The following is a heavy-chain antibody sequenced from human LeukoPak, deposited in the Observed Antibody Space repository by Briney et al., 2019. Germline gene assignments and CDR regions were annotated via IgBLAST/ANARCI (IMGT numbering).Heavy chain of an antibody. J-gene: IGHJ4*02. CDR2: IYTSGST. CDR1: GGSISSYY. D-gene: IGHD6-19*01. V-gene: IGHV4-4*07. Sequence: PSETLSLTCTVSGGSISSYYWSWIRQPAGKGLEWIGRIYTSGSTNYNPSLKSRVTMSVDTSKNQFSLKLSSVTAADTAVYYRAREPTPGIAVAGTLDYWGQGTLVTVSS. CDR3: AREPTPGIAVAGTLDY.